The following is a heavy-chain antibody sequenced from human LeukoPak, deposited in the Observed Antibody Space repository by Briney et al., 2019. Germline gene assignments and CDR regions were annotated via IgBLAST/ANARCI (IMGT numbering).Heavy chain of an antibody. CDR3: AKGAAAAGTSDFDY. Sequence: GGSLRLSCAASGFTFSSYGMHWVRQAPGKGLEWVAVISYDGSNKYYADSVKGRFTISRDNSKNTLYLQMNSLRAADTAVYYCAKGAAAAGTSDFDYWGQGTLVTVSS. J-gene: IGHJ4*02. V-gene: IGHV3-30*18. CDR1: GFTFSSYG. D-gene: IGHD6-13*01. CDR2: ISYDGSNK.